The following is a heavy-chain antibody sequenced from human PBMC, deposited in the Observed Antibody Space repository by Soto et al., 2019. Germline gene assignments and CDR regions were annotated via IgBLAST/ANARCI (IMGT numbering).Heavy chain of an antibody. J-gene: IGHJ2*01. CDR2: ISYDGNNQ. D-gene: IGHD4-17*01. CDR1: GFTFSRYG. CDR3: AKDNDDYGDYFAL. V-gene: IGHV3-30*18. Sequence: QVQLVESGGGVVQPGRSLRLSCEASGFTFSRYGMHWVRQAPGKGLEWVAVISYDGNNQYYADSMKGRFTISRDNSKNTLSLQMNSLRPEDTAVYYCAKDNDDYGDYFALWGRGTLVIVSS.